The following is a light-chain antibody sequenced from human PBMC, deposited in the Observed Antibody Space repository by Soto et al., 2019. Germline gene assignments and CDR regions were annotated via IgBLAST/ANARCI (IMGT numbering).Light chain of an antibody. CDR2: SAS. CDR3: QQLNSYPQT. Sequence: IQLTQWPSCLSASVGDRVTITGRASRGISSYLAWYQQKPGKPPKLLVYSASTLQSGVPSRFSGSGSGPDFTLTISSLQPEDSATYFCQQLNSYPQTFGQGTRLEIK. J-gene: IGKJ5*01. CDR1: RGISSY. V-gene: IGKV1-9*01.